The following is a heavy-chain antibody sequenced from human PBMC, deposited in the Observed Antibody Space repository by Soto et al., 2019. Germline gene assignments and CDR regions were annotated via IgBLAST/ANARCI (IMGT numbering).Heavy chain of an antibody. Sequence: PGGSLRLSCAASGFTFSSYAMHWVRQAQGKGLEWVAVISYDGSNKYYADSVKGRFTISRDNSKNTLYLQMNSLRAEDTAVYYCARDYTPFIVALEWYYYYYGMDVWGQGTTVTVSS. V-gene: IGHV3-30-3*01. CDR3: ARDYTPFIVALEWYYYYYGMDV. J-gene: IGHJ6*02. D-gene: IGHD5-12*01. CDR1: GFTFSSYA. CDR2: ISYDGSNK.